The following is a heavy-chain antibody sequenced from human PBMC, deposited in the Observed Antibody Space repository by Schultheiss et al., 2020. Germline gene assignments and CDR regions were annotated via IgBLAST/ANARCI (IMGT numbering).Heavy chain of an antibody. CDR2: INGGGGTT. J-gene: IGHJ4*02. CDR1: GFTFSNYA. V-gene: IGHV3-23*01. Sequence: GGSLRLSCAASGFTFSNYAMSWVRQAPGKGLGWVSIINGGGGTTDYADSVKGRFTISRDNSKNTLFLQMNSLRAEDTAVYYCARDFAYYYDSSGYFDYWGQGTLVTVSS. CDR3: ARDFAYYYDSSGYFDY. D-gene: IGHD3-22*01.